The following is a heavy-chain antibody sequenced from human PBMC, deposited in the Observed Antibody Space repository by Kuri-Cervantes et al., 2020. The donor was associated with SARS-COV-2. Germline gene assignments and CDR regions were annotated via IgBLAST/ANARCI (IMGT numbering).Heavy chain of an antibody. D-gene: IGHD6-13*01. Sequence: ASVKVSCKASGGTFSSYTINWVRQAPGQGLEWMGWMNPNSGNTGYAQKFQGRVTMTRNTSISTAYMELSSLRPEDTAVYYCATHSSSWYKAFDIWGQGTMVTVSS. CDR1: GGTFSSYT. CDR3: ATHSSSWYKAFDI. CDR2: MNPNSGNT. V-gene: IGHV1-8*02. J-gene: IGHJ3*02.